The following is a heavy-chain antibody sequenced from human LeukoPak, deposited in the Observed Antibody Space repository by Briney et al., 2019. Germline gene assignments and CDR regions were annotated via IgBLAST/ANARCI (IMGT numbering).Heavy chain of an antibody. CDR3: AKEPHPSDYYDSSGYSYYFDY. J-gene: IGHJ4*02. CDR1: GFTFSSYS. Sequence: GGSLRLSCAASGFTFSSYSMNWVRQAPGKGLEWVSSISSSSSYIYYADSVKGRFTISRDNSKNTLYLQMNSLRAEDTAVYYCAKEPHPSDYYDSSGYSYYFDYWGQGTLVTVSS. D-gene: IGHD3-22*01. CDR2: ISSSSSYI. V-gene: IGHV3-21*01.